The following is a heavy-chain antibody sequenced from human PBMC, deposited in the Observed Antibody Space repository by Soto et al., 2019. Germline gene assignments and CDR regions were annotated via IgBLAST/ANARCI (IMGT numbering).Heavy chain of an antibody. Sequence: QVQLVQSGAEVKKPGSSVKVSCKASGGTFSSYAISWVRQAPGQGLEWMGGIIPIFGTANYAQKFQGRVTITADESTSTAYMELSSLRSEDTAVYYCARVHHEWELLFGAFDIWGQGTMVTVSS. D-gene: IGHD1-26*01. V-gene: IGHV1-69*01. CDR2: IIPIFGTA. J-gene: IGHJ3*02. CDR3: ARVHHEWELLFGAFDI. CDR1: GGTFSSYA.